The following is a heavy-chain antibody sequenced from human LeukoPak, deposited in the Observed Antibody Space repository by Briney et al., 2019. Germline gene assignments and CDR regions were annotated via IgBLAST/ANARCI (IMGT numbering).Heavy chain of an antibody. J-gene: IGHJ6*03. CDR2: IYYSGST. CDR1: GGSITSYY. V-gene: IGHV4-59*01. CDR3: ARSPGYDYYYYMDV. Sequence: SETLSLTCTVSGGSITSYYWSWIRQPPGKGLEWIGYIYYSGSTNYNPSLKSRVTISVDTSKNQFSLKLSSVTAADTAVYYCARSPGYDYYYYMDVWGKGTTVTISS.